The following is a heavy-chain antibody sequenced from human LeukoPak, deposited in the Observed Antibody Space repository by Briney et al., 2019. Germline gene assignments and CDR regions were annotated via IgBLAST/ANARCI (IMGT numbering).Heavy chain of an antibody. Sequence: PSQTLSLTCTVSGGSISSGDYYWCWLRQPPGKGLEWIGYIYYSGSTYYNPSLKSRVTISVDTSKNQFSLKLSSVTAADTAVYYCARITMKNWFDPWGQGTLVTVSS. CDR3: ARITMKNWFDP. CDR2: IYYSGST. D-gene: IGHD3-22*01. V-gene: IGHV4-30-4*01. CDR1: GGSISSGDYY. J-gene: IGHJ5*02.